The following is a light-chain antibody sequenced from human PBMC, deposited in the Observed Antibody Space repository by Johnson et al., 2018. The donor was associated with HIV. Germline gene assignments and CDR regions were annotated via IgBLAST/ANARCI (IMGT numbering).Light chain of an antibody. Sequence: QSVLTQPPSVSAAPGQKVTISCSGSSSNIGNNYVSWYRQLPGTAPKLLIYENNKRPSGIPDRFSGSKSGTSATLDITGLQTGDEADYYCGKWDSSLGTYVFGTGAKVTAL. CDR1: SSNIGNNY. CDR2: ENN. J-gene: IGLJ1*01. CDR3: GKWDSSLGTYV. V-gene: IGLV1-51*02.